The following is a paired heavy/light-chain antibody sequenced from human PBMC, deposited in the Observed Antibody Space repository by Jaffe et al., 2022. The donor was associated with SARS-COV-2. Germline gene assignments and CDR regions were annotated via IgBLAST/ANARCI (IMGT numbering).Light chain of an antibody. CDR3: QHLNSYPIT. J-gene: IGKJ5*01. CDR2: VAS. Sequence: DIQLTQSPSFLSASVGDRVTITCRASQGISSYLAWYQQKPGKAPKLLIYVASTLQSGVPSRFSGSGSGTEFTLTISSLQPEDFATYYCQHLNSYPITFGQGTRLEIK. CDR1: QGISSY. V-gene: IGKV1-9*01.
Heavy chain of an antibody. Sequence: QVQLVQSGAEVKEPGASVRVSCKASGYSFTSYYMDWVRQAPGQGLEWIGTINPNTGTTSYAQQFQGRVTMSRDTSTSTVYMELSSLKSEDTAVYYCARVAFGGAFRWFDPWGQGTLVTVSS. D-gene: IGHD3-3*02. CDR3: ARVAFGGAFRWFDP. J-gene: IGHJ5*02. CDR2: INPNTGTT. CDR1: GYSFTSYY. V-gene: IGHV1-46*01.